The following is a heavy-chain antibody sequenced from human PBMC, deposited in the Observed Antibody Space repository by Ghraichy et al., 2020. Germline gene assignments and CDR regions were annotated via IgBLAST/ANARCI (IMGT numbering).Heavy chain of an antibody. CDR3: ARALFDYGDYTDAFDI. CDR1: GGSISPYY. V-gene: IGHV4-4*07. Sequence: SETLSLTCTVSGGSISPYYWSWIRHPAGKGLDSIGRIYFTGSTNYNPSLKSRLTMSVDTSKNQFSLKVSSVTAADTAVYYCARALFDYGDYTDAFDIWGQGTMVTVSS. J-gene: IGHJ3*02. CDR2: IYFTGST. D-gene: IGHD4-17*01.